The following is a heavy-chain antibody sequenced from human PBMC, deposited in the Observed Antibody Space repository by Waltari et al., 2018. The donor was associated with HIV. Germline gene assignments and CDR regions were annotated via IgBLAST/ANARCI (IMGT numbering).Heavy chain of an antibody. CDR3: ARNYDFWSGLPGY. CDR1: GFPFNAHY. CDR2: MSSSGRSI. V-gene: IGHV3-11*01. Sequence: QVQLVESGGGLVKPGGSLRLSCAASGFPFNAHYMSGIRQAPGKGLEWVSFMSSSGRSIYYADSVKGRFTISRDNAKNSLYLQMTSLRAEDTAVYYCARNYDFWSGLPGYWGQGTLVTVSS. J-gene: IGHJ4*02. D-gene: IGHD3-3*01.